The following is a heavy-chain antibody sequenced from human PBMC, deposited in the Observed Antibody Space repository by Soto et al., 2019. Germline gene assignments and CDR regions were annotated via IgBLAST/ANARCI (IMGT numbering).Heavy chain of an antibody. V-gene: IGHV1-18*01. J-gene: IGHJ4*02. CDR1: GYTFTSYC. CDR2: ISAYNGNT. D-gene: IGHD3-10*01. Sequence: ASVKVSCKASGYTFTSYCISWVRQAPGQGLEWMGWISAYNGNTNYAQKLQGRVTMTTDTSTSTAYMELRSLRSDDTAVYYCARDFYGSGSYYNPAQFYYWGQGTLVTVSS. CDR3: ARDFYGSGSYYNPAQFYY.